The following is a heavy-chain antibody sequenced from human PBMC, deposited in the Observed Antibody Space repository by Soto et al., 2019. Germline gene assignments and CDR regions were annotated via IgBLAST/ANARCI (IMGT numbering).Heavy chain of an antibody. CDR2: IKRNIDGGTT. Sequence: GGSLRLSCAASGFTFSNAWMSWVRQAPGGGLEWVGRIKRNIDGGTTDYAAPVKGRFAISRDDSNTILYLQMNSLTIADTAVYYCTPEYGMDVWGKGTRVTAPQ. V-gene: IGHV3-15*01. CDR3: TPEYGMDV. CDR1: GFTFSNAW. J-gene: IGHJ6*04.